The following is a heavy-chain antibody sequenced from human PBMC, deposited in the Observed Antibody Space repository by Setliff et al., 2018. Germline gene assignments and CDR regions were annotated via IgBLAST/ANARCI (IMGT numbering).Heavy chain of an antibody. J-gene: IGHJ4*02. CDR2: IIPIFGTA. V-gene: IGHV1-69*05. Sequence: SVKVSCKASGGTFRNYGISWVRQAPGQGLDWMGGIIPIFGTANYAQRFQGRVTITTDDSTNTAYMELSSLRSEDTAVYFCARERGSYDSSTHYTYYFDYWGQGALVTVSS. D-gene: IGHD3-22*01. CDR1: GGTFRNYG. CDR3: ARERGSYDSSTHYTYYFDY.